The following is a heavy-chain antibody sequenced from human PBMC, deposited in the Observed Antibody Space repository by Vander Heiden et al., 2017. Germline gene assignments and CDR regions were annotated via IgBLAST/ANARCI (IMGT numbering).Heavy chain of an antibody. CDR3: ARVLRYSGSYADY. V-gene: IGHV4-38-2*01. J-gene: IGHJ4*03. D-gene: IGHD1-26*01. Sequence: QVHLQESGPGLAKPSETLSLSCAVSGYSLSSPYYWGWIRQPPGKGLEWIGSIYHSGSTYYNPSLKSRVTISVDTSKNQFSLKLSSVTAADTAVYYCARVLRYSGSYADYWGQGTLVTVSS. CDR1: GYSLSSPYY. CDR2: IYHSGST.